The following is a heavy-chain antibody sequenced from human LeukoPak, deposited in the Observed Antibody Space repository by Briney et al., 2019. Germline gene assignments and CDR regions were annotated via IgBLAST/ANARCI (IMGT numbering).Heavy chain of an antibody. Sequence: ASVKVSCKASGYTFTSCDINWVRQATGQGLEWMGWMNPNSGNTGYGQSFQGRITMTGDISISTAYMELGSLTSEDTAVYFCARTTSFTASGYDSWGQGTLVTVSS. J-gene: IGHJ4*02. CDR2: MNPNSGNT. D-gene: IGHD6-25*01. CDR3: ARTTSFTASGYDS. CDR1: GYTFTSCD. V-gene: IGHV1-8*01.